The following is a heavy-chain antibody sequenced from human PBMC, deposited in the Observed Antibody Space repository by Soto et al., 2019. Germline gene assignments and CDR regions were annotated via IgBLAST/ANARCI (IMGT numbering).Heavy chain of an antibody. CDR1: GGSIISTSYY. CDR3: ARQQRENYYDNSGYYQRPWFDP. D-gene: IGHD3-22*01. CDR2: IYYSGST. Sequence: SETLSLTCTVSGGSIISTSYYWGWIRQPPGKGLEWIGSIYYSGSTYYSPSLKSRVTISVDTSNNHFSLKLSSVTAADTAVYYCARQQRENYYDNSGYYQRPWFDPWGQGTLVTVSS. V-gene: IGHV4-39*01. J-gene: IGHJ5*02.